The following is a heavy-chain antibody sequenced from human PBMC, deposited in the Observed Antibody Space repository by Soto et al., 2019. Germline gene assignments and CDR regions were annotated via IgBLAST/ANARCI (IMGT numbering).Heavy chain of an antibody. D-gene: IGHD2-15*01. J-gene: IGHJ4*02. CDR1: GFTFSSYA. CDR3: ARDKEGGFDYFDY. V-gene: IGHV3-23*01. CDR2: ISGSGGST. Sequence: GGYLRLSCAASGFTFSSYAMSWVRQAPGKGLEWVSAISGSGGSTYYADSVKGRFTISRDNSKNTLYLQMNSLRAEDTAVYYCARDKEGGFDYFDYWGQGTLVTVSS.